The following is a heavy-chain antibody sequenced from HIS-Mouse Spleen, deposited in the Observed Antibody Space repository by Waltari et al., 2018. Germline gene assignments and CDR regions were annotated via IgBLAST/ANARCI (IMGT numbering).Heavy chain of an antibody. J-gene: IGHJ4*02. CDR2: TYLRSKWDK. CDR1: GDSVPSNSAA. CDR3: ARSGFVAAAGTIDY. D-gene: IGHD6-13*01. V-gene: IGHV6-1*01. Sequence: QVQLQQSGPGLVKPSQTLSLTCAISGDSVPSNSAAWHWLRQSPSRGLEWLDRTYLRSKWDKDYAVSVKSRRTINPDTSKNQFSLQLNSGTPEDTAVYYCARSGFVAAAGTIDYWGQGTLFTVSS.